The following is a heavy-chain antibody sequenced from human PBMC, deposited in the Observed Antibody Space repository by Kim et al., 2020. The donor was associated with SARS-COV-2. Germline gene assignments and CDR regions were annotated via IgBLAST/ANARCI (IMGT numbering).Heavy chain of an antibody. D-gene: IGHD2-21*02. CDR3: ARCGYGGDSRSLFDP. CDR1: GGSISTTSAY. CDR2: IFYSGGT. J-gene: IGHJ5*02. Sequence: SETLSLTCTVSGGSISTTSAYWGWIRQFPGKALEWIGNIFYSGGTSYNPSLKSRVALSVDTSKNQFSLRLTSVTAADTALYYCARCGYGGDSRSLFDPWGQGALVTVSS. V-gene: IGHV4-39*07.